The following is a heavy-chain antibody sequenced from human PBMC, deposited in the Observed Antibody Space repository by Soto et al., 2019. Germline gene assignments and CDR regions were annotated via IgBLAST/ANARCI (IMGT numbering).Heavy chain of an antibody. CDR3: ARVGGNDAFDI. CDR2: IYYSGST. V-gene: IGHV4-30-4*01. CDR1: GGSISSGDYY. J-gene: IGHJ3*02. Sequence: PSETLSLTCTVSGGSISSGDYYWSWIRQPPGKGLEWIGYIYYSGSTYYNPSLKSRVTISVDTSKNQFSLKPSSVTAADTAVYYCARVGGNDAFDIWGQGTMVTVSS. D-gene: IGHD2-15*01.